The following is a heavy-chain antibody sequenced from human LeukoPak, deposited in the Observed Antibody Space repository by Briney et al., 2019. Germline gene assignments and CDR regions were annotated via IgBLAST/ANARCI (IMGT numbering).Heavy chain of an antibody. D-gene: IGHD3-3*01. Sequence: PGGSLRLSCAASGFTFSSYWMHWVRQAPGKGLVWVSRTKSDGSTTTYADSVKGRFTISRDNAKNSLYLQMNSLRAEDTAVYYCARLDFWSGLTMGFDYWGQGTLVTVSS. V-gene: IGHV3-74*01. J-gene: IGHJ4*02. CDR3: ARLDFWSGLTMGFDY. CDR2: TKSDGSTT. CDR1: GFTFSSYW.